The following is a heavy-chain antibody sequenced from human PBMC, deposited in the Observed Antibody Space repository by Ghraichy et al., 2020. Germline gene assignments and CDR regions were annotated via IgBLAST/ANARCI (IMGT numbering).Heavy chain of an antibody. V-gene: IGHV4-39*01. Sequence: SETLSLTCTVSGGSISSSSYYWGWIRQPPGKGLEWIGSIYYSGSTYYNPSLKSRVTISVDTSKNQFSLKLSSVTAADTAVYYCARLGRRGYSYGYGDYWGQGTLVTVSS. CDR3: ARLGRRGYSYGYGDY. J-gene: IGHJ4*02. CDR2: IYYSGST. D-gene: IGHD5-18*01. CDR1: GGSISSSSYY.